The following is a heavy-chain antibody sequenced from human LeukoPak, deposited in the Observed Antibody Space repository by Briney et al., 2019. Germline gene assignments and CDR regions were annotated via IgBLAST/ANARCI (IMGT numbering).Heavy chain of an antibody. J-gene: IGHJ6*03. D-gene: IGHD3-22*01. V-gene: IGHV1-3*03. CDR3: ARSPYDSSGYYYYYYSMDV. Sequence: GASVKVSCKASGYTFTSYAMHWVRQAPGQRLEWMGGINAGNGNTKYSQEFQGRVTIPRDTSASTAYMELSSLRSEDMAVYYCARSPYDSSGYYYYYYSMDVWGKGTTVTISS. CDR2: INAGNGNT. CDR1: GYTFTSYA.